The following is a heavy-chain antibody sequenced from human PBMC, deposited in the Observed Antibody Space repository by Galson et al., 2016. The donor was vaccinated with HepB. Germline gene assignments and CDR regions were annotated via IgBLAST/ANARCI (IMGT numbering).Heavy chain of an antibody. J-gene: IGHJ4*02. CDR3: ARSKGIAADVGTFDS. Sequence: SLRLSCAASEFSLSRYWMSWVRQAPGKGLEWVANINRDGSERNYVDSVKGRFTISRDNAKNSVYLQMNSLRVEDTAVYYCARSKGIAADVGTFDSWGQGTLVTVS. V-gene: IGHV3-7*01. D-gene: IGHD6-13*01. CDR1: EFSLSRYW. CDR2: INRDGSER.